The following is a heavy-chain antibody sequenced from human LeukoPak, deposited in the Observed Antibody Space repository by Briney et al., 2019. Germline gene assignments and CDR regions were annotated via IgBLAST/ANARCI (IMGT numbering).Heavy chain of an antibody. CDR3: AREFRSGNKYFDY. Sequence: SETLSLTCTVSGGSISTGGYYWSWIRQHPGKGLEWIACIYYSGSTYYNPSLKSRITISVDTSKNQFSLKLSSVTAADTAVYYCAREFRSGNKYFDYWGQGTLVTVSS. D-gene: IGHD3-10*01. CDR2: IYYSGST. J-gene: IGHJ4*02. CDR1: GGSISTGGYY. V-gene: IGHV4-31*03.